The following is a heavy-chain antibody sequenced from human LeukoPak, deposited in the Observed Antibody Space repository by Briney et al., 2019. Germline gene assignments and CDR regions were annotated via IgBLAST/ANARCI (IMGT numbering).Heavy chain of an antibody. D-gene: IGHD2-15*01. CDR3: ARGDSGRGKEYYYGADV. Sequence: GGSLRLSCAASGFSFSEFFMDWVRQAPGKGLEWLGRVRHKFWSYSTEYAASVKGRFTISRDDSQNSVFLQMSSLRTEDTAVYYCARGDSGRGKEYYYGADVWGQGTTVTVSS. CDR2: VRHKFWSYST. V-gene: IGHV3-72*01. CDR1: GFSFSEFF. J-gene: IGHJ6*02.